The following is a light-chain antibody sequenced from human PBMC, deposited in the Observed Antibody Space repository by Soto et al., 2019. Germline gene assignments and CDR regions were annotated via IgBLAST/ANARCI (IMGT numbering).Light chain of an antibody. V-gene: IGLV8-61*01. CDR2: STN. CDR1: SGSGSTSYY. J-gene: IGLJ7*01. Sequence: QTVVTKEPSFSVSPGGTVTLTCVLSSGSGSTSYYPRWYQQTPGQAPRTLIYSTNTRSSGVPDRFSGSILGNKAALTITGAQADDESDYYCVLYMGSGIAVFGGGTQLTVL. CDR3: VLYMGSGIAV.